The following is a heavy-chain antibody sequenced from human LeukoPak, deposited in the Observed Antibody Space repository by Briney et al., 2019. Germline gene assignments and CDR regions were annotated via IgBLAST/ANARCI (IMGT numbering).Heavy chain of an antibody. J-gene: IGHJ6*02. CDR1: AGSISSYY. CDR2: IYHSGST. V-gene: IGHV4-59*08. CDR3: ARHLTTEYYYYAMDV. Sequence: PSETLSLTCTVSAGSISSYYWSWIRQPPGKGLEWIGYIYHSGSTNYNPSLKSRVTISVDTSKNHFSLNLSSVTAADTAVYYCARHLTTEYYYYAMDVWGHGTPVTVSS. D-gene: IGHD4-11*01.